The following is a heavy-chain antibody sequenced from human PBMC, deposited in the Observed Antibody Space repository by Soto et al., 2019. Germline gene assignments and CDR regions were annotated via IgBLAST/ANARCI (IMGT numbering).Heavy chain of an antibody. CDR3: TRRLDGDYGYFFDY. CDR1: GFTFNKYG. J-gene: IGHJ4*02. D-gene: IGHD4-17*01. CDR2: ISDSGANT. V-gene: IGHV3-23*01. Sequence: EVQLLESGGGLVQPGGSLRLSCSTSGFTFNKYGMSWVRQAPGKGLVWVAGISDSGANTYYLDSVRGRFAISRDNSRSTLYQQMNSLRVDDTAAYYCTRRLDGDYGYFFDYWGQGALVTVSS.